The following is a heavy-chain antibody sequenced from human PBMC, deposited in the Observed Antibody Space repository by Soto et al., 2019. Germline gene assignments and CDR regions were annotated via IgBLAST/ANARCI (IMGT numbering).Heavy chain of an antibody. CDR1: GGTFSSYA. J-gene: IGHJ6*02. CDR3: ARDRPALLLTYYGMDV. CDR2: IIPIFGTA. V-gene: IGHV1-69*01. D-gene: IGHD2-15*01. Sequence: QVQLVQSGAEVKKPGSSVKVSCKASGGTFSSYAISWVRQAPGQGLEWMGGIIPIFGTANYAQKFQGRVTITADESTSTAYMELCSLRSEDTAVYYCARDRPALLLTYYGMDVWGQGTTVTVSS.